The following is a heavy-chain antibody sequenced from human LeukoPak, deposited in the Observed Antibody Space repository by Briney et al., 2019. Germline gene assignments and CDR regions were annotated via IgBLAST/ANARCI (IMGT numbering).Heavy chain of an antibody. CDR2: ISGSDGST. Sequence: GGSLRLSCAASGFTFSSYAMNWARQAPGKGLEWVSTISGSDGSTYYADSVKGRFTISRDNSKNTLYLQMNSLRAEDTAVYYCAKIKVVAATMGRFDYWGQGTLVTVSS. D-gene: IGHD2-15*01. J-gene: IGHJ4*02. CDR3: AKIKVVAATMGRFDY. V-gene: IGHV3-23*01. CDR1: GFTFSSYA.